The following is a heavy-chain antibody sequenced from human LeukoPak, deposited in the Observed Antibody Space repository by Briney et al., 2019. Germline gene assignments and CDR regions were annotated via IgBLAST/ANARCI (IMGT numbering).Heavy chain of an antibody. Sequence: GGSLRLSCAASGFTFSTYWMHWVRQAPGKGLVWVSHINSDGISTRYADSAKGRFTISRDNAKNTLYLQMNTLRAEDTAVYYCAKDRVGAFDYWGQGTLVTVSS. CDR3: AKDRVGAFDY. V-gene: IGHV3-74*01. J-gene: IGHJ4*02. D-gene: IGHD1-26*01. CDR2: INSDGIST. CDR1: GFTFSTYW.